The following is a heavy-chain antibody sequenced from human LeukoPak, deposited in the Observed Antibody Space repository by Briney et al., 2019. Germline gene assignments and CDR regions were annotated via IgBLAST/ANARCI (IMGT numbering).Heavy chain of an antibody. Sequence: ASETLSLTCTVSGGSISTYYWSWIRQPPGEGLEWSGYIYYNGATDYNPSLKSRVTITVDTSKNEFSLKLSSETAADTALYYCARRTVTNGWFRIDYWGQGSLVIVSS. CDR1: GGSISTYY. J-gene: IGHJ4*02. CDR3: ARRTVTNGWFRIDY. CDR2: IYYNGAT. D-gene: IGHD6-19*01. V-gene: IGHV4-59*08.